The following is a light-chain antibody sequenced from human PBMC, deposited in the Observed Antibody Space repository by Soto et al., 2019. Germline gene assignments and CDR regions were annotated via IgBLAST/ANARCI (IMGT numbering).Light chain of an antibody. J-gene: IGKJ4*01. CDR1: QDISNH. CDR2: DAS. CDR3: QQDDDLPPT. Sequence: DIQMTQSPSSPSASVGDRVTIACQASQDISNHLNCYQQKPGKAPKLLIYDASNLETGVPARFSGSGSGTHFTFTISSLQPEDIATYYCQQDDDLPPTFGGGTKVESK. V-gene: IGKV1-33*01.